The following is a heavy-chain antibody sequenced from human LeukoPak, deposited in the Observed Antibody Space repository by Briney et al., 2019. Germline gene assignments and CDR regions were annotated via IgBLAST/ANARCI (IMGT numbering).Heavy chain of an antibody. CDR3: VRDLGYGDY. J-gene: IGHJ4*02. V-gene: IGHV3-7*01. Sequence: PGGSLRLSCAASGFTFSTFWMSWVRQAPGKGLEWVANIKEDRREKYYVDSVKGRFTISRDNAKNSLYLQMNSLRAEDTAMYYCVRDLGYGDYWGQGTLVTVSS. CDR2: IKEDRREK. CDR1: GFTFSTFW. D-gene: IGHD5-18*01.